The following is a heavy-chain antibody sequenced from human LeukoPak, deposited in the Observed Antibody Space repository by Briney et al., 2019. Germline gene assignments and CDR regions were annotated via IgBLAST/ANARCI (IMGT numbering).Heavy chain of an antibody. CDR2: ISYDGSNK. J-gene: IGHJ3*02. CDR1: GFTFSSYG. Sequence: GGSLRLSCAASGFTFSSYGMHWVRQAPGKGLEWVAVISYDGSNKYYADSVKGRFTISRDNSKNTLYLQMNGLRAEDTAVYYCAKDSTTVTTSMGEAFDTWGQGTMVTVSS. D-gene: IGHD4-17*01. CDR3: AKDSTTVTTSMGEAFDT. V-gene: IGHV3-30*18.